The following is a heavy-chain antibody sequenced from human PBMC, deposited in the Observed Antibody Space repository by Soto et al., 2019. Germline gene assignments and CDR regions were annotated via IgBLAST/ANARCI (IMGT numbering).Heavy chain of an antibody. CDR2: INHSGST. CDR1: GGSFSGYY. J-gene: IGHJ4*02. CDR3: ARFTFGYFDY. D-gene: IGHD3-16*01. Sequence: SETLSLTCAVYGGSFSGYYWSWIRQPPGKGLEWIGEINHSGSTNYNPSLKSRVTISVDTSKNQFSLKLSSVTAADTAVYYCARFTFGYFDYWGRGTLVTVSS. V-gene: IGHV4-34*01.